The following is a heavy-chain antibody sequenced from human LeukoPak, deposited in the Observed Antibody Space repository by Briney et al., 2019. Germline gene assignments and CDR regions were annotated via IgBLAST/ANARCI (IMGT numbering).Heavy chain of an antibody. J-gene: IGHJ4*02. CDR3: AKDPNDYVWGSYARLRFDY. CDR2: ISGSGGRT. Sequence: QTGGSLRLSCAASGFTFSSYAMSWVRQAPGKGLEWVSAISGSGGRTYYADSVKGRFTISRDNSKNTLYLQMNSLRAEDTAVYYCAKDPNDYVWGSYARLRFDYWGQGTLVTVSS. V-gene: IGHV3-23*01. CDR1: GFTFSSYA. D-gene: IGHD3-16*01.